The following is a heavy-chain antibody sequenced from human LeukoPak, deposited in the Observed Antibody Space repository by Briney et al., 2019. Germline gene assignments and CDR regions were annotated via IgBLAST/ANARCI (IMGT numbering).Heavy chain of an antibody. D-gene: IGHD6-13*01. CDR2: IYTSGST. CDR1: GGSISSYY. CDR3: AREKRQQLSRGYGMDV. Sequence: PSETLSLTCTVSGGSISSYYWSWSRQPAGKGLEWMVRIYTSGSTNYNPSLKSRVTMSVDTSKNQFSLKLSSVTAADTAVYYCAREKRQQLSRGYGMDVWGQGTTVTVSS. J-gene: IGHJ6*02. V-gene: IGHV4-4*07.